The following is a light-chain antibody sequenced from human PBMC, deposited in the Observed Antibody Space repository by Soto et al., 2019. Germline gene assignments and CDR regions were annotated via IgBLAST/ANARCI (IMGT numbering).Light chain of an antibody. CDR1: QSVSSN. Sequence: EIVMTQSPATLSVPPGERATLSCRASQSVSSNLAWYQQKPGQAPRLLIYGASTRATGIPARFSGSGSGTEFTLTISSLQSEDFSVYYCQKYNKSPLSPFGSGPSVAIK. CDR3: QKYNKSPLSP. J-gene: IGKJ3*01. CDR2: GAS. V-gene: IGKV3-15*01.